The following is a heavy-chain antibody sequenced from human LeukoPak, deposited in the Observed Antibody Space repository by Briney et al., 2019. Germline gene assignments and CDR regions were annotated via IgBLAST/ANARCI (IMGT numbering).Heavy chain of an antibody. J-gene: IGHJ6*03. D-gene: IGHD6-13*01. CDR1: GFTFSSYW. Sequence: GGSLRLSCAASGFTFSSYWMSWVRQAPGKGLEWLANIKQDGSEKYYVDSVKGRFAISSDNAKNSLYLQMNSLRAEDTAVYYCATVAIASYYYYMDVWGKGTTVTISS. CDR3: ATVAIASYYYYMDV. V-gene: IGHV3-7*01. CDR2: IKQDGSEK.